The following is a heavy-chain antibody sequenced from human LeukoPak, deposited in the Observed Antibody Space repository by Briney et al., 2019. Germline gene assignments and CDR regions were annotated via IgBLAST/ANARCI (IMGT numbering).Heavy chain of an antibody. CDR3: ARNAFEI. Sequence: GSLRLSCVASGFTFSDYAMTWVRQAPGKGLEWVANMNQDGREKNYVDSVKGRFTISRDNAKNSLYLQMNSLRVEDTAVYYCARNAFEIWGQGTMVTVSS. CDR1: GFTFSDYA. V-gene: IGHV3-7*01. CDR2: MNQDGREK. J-gene: IGHJ3*02.